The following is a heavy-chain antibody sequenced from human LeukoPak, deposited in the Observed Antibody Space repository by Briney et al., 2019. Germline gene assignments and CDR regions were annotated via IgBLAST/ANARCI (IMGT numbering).Heavy chain of an antibody. J-gene: IGHJ4*02. CDR1: GGSISSGSYY. Sequence: SETLSLTCTVSGGSISSGSYYWSWIRQPAGKGLEWIGRIYTSGSTNYNPSLKSRVTISVDTSKNQFSLKLSSVTAADTAVYYCARGYVPVLLHDYWGQGTLVTVSS. D-gene: IGHD3-16*01. CDR2: IYTSGST. CDR3: ARGYVPVLLHDY. V-gene: IGHV4-61*02.